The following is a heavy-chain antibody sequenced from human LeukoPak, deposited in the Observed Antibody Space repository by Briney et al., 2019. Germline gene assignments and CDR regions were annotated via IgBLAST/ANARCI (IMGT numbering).Heavy chain of an antibody. CDR3: ARDSGSYSTYYFDY. CDR2: IIPIFGIA. V-gene: IGHV1-69*04. D-gene: IGHD1-26*01. J-gene: IGHJ4*02. Sequence: ASVNVSCKASGGTFSSYAISWVRQAPGQGLEWMGRIIPIFGIANYAQKFQGRVTITAVKSTSTAYMELSSLRSEDTAVYYCARDSGSYSTYYFDYWGQGTLVTVSS. CDR1: GGTFSSYA.